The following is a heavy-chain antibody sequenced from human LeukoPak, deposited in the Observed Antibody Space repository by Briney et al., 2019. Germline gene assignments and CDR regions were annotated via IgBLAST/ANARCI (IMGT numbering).Heavy chain of an antibody. V-gene: IGHV1-24*01. D-gene: IGHD3-10*01. Sequence: ASVKVSCKVSGYTLTELSMYWVRQAPGKGLEWMGGFDPEDGETIYAQKFQGRATMTEDTSTDTAYMELSSLRSEDTAVYYCATAAGFGEFYYFDYWGQGTLVTVSS. CDR3: ATAAGFGEFYYFDY. CDR2: FDPEDGET. CDR1: GYTLTELS. J-gene: IGHJ4*02.